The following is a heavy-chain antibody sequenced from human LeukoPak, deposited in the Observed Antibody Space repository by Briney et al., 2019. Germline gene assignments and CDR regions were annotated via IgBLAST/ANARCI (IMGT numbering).Heavy chain of an antibody. Sequence: ASVKVSCKASGYTLTAYYMHWVRQAPGQGLEWMGWINPNTGATSYAQKFQDRVTMTRDTSISTAYLEFNRLRSDDTAVYYCARALLTTLVKTSGGDIWGQGTMVTVSS. CDR1: GYTLTAYY. CDR3: ARALLTTLVKTSGGDI. J-gene: IGHJ3*02. CDR2: INPNTGAT. D-gene: IGHD3-10*01. V-gene: IGHV1-2*02.